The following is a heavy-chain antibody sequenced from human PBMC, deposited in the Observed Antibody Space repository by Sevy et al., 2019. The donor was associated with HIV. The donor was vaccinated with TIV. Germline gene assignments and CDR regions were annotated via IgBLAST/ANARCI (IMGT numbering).Heavy chain of an antibody. D-gene: IGHD5-18*01. CDR2: IKSKTDGGTG. CDR3: TTGDPYNRYGYMRPYFFDY. J-gene: IGHJ4*02. Sequence: GGSLRLSCAASGFTFTNTWMSWVRQAPGKGLEWVGRIKSKTDGGTGDYAVPVKGRFSISRDDSKNTLYLQMNSLKTEDTAVYYCTTGDPYNRYGYMRPYFFDYWGQGTLVTVSS. CDR1: GFTFTNTW. V-gene: IGHV3-15*01.